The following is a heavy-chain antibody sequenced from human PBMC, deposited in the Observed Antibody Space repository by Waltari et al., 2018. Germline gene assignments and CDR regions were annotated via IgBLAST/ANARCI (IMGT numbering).Heavy chain of an antibody. J-gene: IGHJ4*02. Sequence: QVQLVQSGAEVKKPGSSVKVSCQASGGTFSSYAISWVRQAPGQGLEWMGRINPNSGGTNYAQKFQGRVTMTRDTSISTAYMELSRLRSDDTAVYYCARSQVEGGGSYWGQGTLVTVSS. CDR2: INPNSGGT. CDR3: ARSQVEGGGSY. D-gene: IGHD1-26*01. CDR1: GGTFSSYA. V-gene: IGHV1-2*06.